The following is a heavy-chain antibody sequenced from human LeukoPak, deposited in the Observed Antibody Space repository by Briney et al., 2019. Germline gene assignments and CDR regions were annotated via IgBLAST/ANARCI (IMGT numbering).Heavy chain of an antibody. J-gene: IGHJ4*02. D-gene: IGHD3-22*01. CDR3: ARTTSGDYYDSSGYRLGYFDY. CDR1: GGSFSGYY. CDR2: INHSGST. Sequence: SETLSLTCAVYGGSFSGYYWSWTRQPPGKGLEWIGEINHSGSTNYNPSLKSRVTISVDTSKNQFSLKLSSVTAADTAVYYCARTTSGDYYDSSGYRLGYFDYWGQGTLVTVSS. V-gene: IGHV4-34*01.